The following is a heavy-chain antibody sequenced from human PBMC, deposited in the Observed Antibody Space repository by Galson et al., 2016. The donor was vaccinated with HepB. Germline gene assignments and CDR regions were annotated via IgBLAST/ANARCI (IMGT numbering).Heavy chain of an antibody. CDR2: MYHSGYT. CDR3: VRVWGKYFDY. CDR1: GGSFTNNNW. Sequence: EPLSLTCAVSGGSFTNNNWWSWVRQPPGKGLEWIGEMYHSGYTNYNPSLKSRVTMSVDKSKNQFSLRLFAVTAADTAVYHCVRVWGKYFDYWGQGALVTVSS. V-gene: IGHV4-4*02. D-gene: IGHD7-27*01. J-gene: IGHJ4*02.